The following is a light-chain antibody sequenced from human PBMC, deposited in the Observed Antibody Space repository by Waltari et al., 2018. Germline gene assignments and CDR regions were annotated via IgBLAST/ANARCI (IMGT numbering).Light chain of an antibody. J-gene: IGLJ2*01. CDR1: ELPKQY. CDR3: QSADSTNTYWV. V-gene: IGLV3-25*03. CDR2: KDT. Sequence: SYELTQPPSVSVSPGQTARITCSGDELPKQYAFWYRQKPGQAPALLIYKDTERPSGIPERVACCSSGTTVTLTITGVQPEDEADYYCQSADSTNTYWVFGGGTKLTVL.